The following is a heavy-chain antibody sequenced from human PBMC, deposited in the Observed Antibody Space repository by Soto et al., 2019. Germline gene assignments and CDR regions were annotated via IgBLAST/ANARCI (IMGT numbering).Heavy chain of an antibody. CDR2: TYHSGNP. V-gene: IGHV4-30-2*02. Sequence: PSETLSLTCGVSGDTISTGGYSWAWIRQPPGKALEWIGHTYHSGNPYYNPSLKSRVIISVDRSKNQFSLKLSSVTAADTAVYYCARTYDGSGPNSGGYAFDIWGQGTMVT. CDR3: ARTYDGSGPNSGGYAFDI. D-gene: IGHD3-22*01. CDR1: GDTISTGGYS. J-gene: IGHJ3*02.